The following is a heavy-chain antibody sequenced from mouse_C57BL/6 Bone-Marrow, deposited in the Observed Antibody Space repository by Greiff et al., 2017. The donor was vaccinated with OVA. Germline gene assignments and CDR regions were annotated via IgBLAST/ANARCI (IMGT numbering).Heavy chain of an antibody. J-gene: IGHJ2*01. Sequence: EVKLQESGPGLVKPSQTVFLTCTVTGISITPGNYRWSWIRQFPGHKLEWIGYIYYSGTITYTPSLTSRTTITRDTPKNQFFLEMNSLTAEDTATYYCARGGDYEGEYWGQGTTLTVSS. CDR3: ARGGDYEGEY. D-gene: IGHD2-4*01. CDR2: IYYSGTI. V-gene: IGHV3-5*01. CDR1: GISITPGNYR.